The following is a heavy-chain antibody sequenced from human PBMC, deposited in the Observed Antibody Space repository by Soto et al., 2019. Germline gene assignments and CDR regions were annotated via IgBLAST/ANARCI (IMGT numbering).Heavy chain of an antibody. CDR1: GGSISSSSYY. D-gene: IGHD1-1*01. CDR3: ARRVRSSSPGTYYFDY. CDR2: IYYSGST. V-gene: IGHV4-39*01. Sequence: QLQLQESGPGLVKPSETLSLTCTVSGGSISSSSYYWGWIRQPPGKGLEWIGSIYYSGSTYYNPSLKSRVTISVDTSKNQFSLKLSSVTAADTAVYYCARRVRSSSPGTYYFDYWGQGTLVTVSS. J-gene: IGHJ4*02.